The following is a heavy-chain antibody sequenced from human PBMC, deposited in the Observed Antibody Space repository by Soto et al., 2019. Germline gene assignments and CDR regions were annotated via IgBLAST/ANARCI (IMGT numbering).Heavy chain of an antibody. V-gene: IGHV3-23*01. CDR1: GDRFKSSV. J-gene: IGHJ3*02. Sequence: ASCGDRFKSSVVGWFLQTTGKGLEWVSAISGSGGSTYYADSVKGRFTISRDNSKNTLYLQMNSLRAEDTAVYYCANDFLTGYFSSAPGRAFDIWGQGTMVTVSS. CDR2: ISGSGGST. CDR3: ANDFLTGYFSSAPGRAFDI. D-gene: IGHD3-9*01.